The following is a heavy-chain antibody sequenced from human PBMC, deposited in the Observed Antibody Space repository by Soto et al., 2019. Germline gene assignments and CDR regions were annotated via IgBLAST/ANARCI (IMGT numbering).Heavy chain of an antibody. CDR1: GFTFSSYA. J-gene: IGHJ6*03. CDR2: ISGSGGST. CDR3: AKGDIVAVGEYYYYMDV. D-gene: IGHD5-12*01. Sequence: GGSLRLSCAASGFTFSSYAMSWVRQAPGKGLEWVSAISGSGGSTYYADSVKGRFTISRDNSKNTLYLQMNSLRAEDTAVYYCAKGDIVAVGEYYYYMDVWGKGTTVTVSS. V-gene: IGHV3-23*01.